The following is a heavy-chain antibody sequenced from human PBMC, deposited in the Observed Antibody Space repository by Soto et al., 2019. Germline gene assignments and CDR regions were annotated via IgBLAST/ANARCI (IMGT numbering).Heavy chain of an antibody. D-gene: IGHD3-3*01. J-gene: IGHJ6*02. CDR3: ARNLYYDFWSVSDHYYYGMDV. V-gene: IGHV5-10-1*01. CDR2: IDPSDSYT. CDR1: GYSFTSYW. Sequence: GESLKISCKGSGYSFTSYWISWVRQMPGKGLEWMGRIDPSDSYTNYSPSFQGHVTISADKSISTAYLQWSSLKASDTAMYYCARNLYYDFWSVSDHYYYGMDVWGQGTTVTVS.